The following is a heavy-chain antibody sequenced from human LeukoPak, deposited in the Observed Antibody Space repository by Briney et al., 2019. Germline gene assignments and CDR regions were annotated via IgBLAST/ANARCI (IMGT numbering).Heavy chain of an antibody. V-gene: IGHV4-34*01. CDR3: TSQTVARWFDP. Sequence: SETLSLTCAVYGGSFSGYYWSWIRQPPGKGLEWIGEINHSGSTNYNPSLKGRVTISVDTSKNQFSLKLSSVTAADTAVYYCTSQTVARWFDPWGQGTLVTVSS. D-gene: IGHD1-14*01. CDR1: GGSFSGYY. J-gene: IGHJ5*02. CDR2: INHSGST.